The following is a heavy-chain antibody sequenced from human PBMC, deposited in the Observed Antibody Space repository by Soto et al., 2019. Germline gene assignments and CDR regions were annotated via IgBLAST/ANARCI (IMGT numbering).Heavy chain of an antibody. D-gene: IGHD5-18*01. CDR3: VRGPSYECDFDY. CDR2: IILPFGTP. Sequence: QVRLVQSGAEVKKTGSSVKVSCEASGTTFSNFAIGWVRQAPGQGLEWMGGIILPFGTPNYAQKLQGRVTISADESMTTAYMELRGLRSEDTAVYYCVRGPSYECDFDYWGQGALVTVSS. CDR1: GTTFSNFA. V-gene: IGHV1-69*12. J-gene: IGHJ4*02.